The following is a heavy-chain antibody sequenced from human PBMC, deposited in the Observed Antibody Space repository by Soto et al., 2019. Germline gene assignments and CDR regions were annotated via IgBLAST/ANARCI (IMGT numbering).Heavy chain of an antibody. CDR1: GFTFSSYG. J-gene: IGHJ4*02. Sequence: GGSLRLSCAASGFTFSSYGMHWVRQAPGKGLEWVAVIWYDGSNKYYADSVKGRFTISRDNSKNTLYLQMNSLRAEDTAVYYCARVGSSSSWYAVYYFDYWGQGTLVTVSS. D-gene: IGHD6-13*01. V-gene: IGHV3-33*01. CDR2: IWYDGSNK. CDR3: ARVGSSSSWYAVYYFDY.